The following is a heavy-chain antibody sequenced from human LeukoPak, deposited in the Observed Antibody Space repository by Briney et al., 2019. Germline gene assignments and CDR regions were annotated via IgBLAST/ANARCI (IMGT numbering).Heavy chain of an antibody. CDR2: ISSSSSYI. J-gene: IGHJ4*02. CDR3: ASGSSGWSLSDY. CDR1: GFTFSSYS. V-gene: IGHV3-21*01. D-gene: IGHD6-19*01. Sequence: GGSLRLSCAASGFTFSSYSMNWVRQAPGKGLEWVSSISSSSSYIYYADSVKGRFTISRDNAKNSLYLQMNRLRAEDTAVYYCASGSSGWSLSDYWGQGTLVTVSS.